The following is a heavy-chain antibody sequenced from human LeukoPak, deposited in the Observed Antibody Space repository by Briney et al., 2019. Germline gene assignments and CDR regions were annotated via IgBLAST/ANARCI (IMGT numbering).Heavy chain of an antibody. V-gene: IGHV4-59*01. CDR1: GGSISSYY. Sequence: PSETLSLTCAVSGGSISSYYWSWIRQPPGKGLEWIGYIYYSGSTNYNPSLKSRVTISVDTSKNQFSLKLGSVTAADTAVYYCARVGYSYGLEYWGQGTLVTVSS. CDR2: IYYSGST. J-gene: IGHJ4*02. D-gene: IGHD5-18*01. CDR3: ARVGYSYGLEY.